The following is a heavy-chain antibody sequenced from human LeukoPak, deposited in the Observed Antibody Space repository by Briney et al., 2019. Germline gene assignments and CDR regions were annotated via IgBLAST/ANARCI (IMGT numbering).Heavy chain of an antibody. CDR3: AKQTTVVNTHFDY. CDR2: ISGSGGVT. J-gene: IGHJ4*02. Sequence: GGSLRLSCAASGFTFSTYAMSWVRQAPGKGLEWGSAISGSGGVTYYADSVKGRFTISRDNSKNTLYLQMNSLRADDTAVYYCAKQTTVVNTHFDYWGQGTLVTVSS. D-gene: IGHD4-23*01. V-gene: IGHV3-23*01. CDR1: GFTFSTYA.